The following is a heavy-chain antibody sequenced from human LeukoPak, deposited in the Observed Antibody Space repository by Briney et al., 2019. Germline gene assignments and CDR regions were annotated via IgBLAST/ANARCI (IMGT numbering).Heavy chain of an antibody. J-gene: IGHJ6*03. CDR3: AKRRGLELLYYYYMDV. D-gene: IGHD1-7*01. Sequence: GGSLRLSCTASGFTFAMSWVRQAPGKGLEWVSAISGSGGSTYYADSVKGRFAISRDNSKNTLYLQMNSLRAEDTAVYYCAKRRGLELLYYYYMDVWGKGTTVTVSS. V-gene: IGHV3-23*01. CDR2: ISGSGGST. CDR1: GFTFA.